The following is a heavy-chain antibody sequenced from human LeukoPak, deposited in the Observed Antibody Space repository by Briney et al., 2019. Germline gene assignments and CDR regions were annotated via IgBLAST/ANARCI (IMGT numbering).Heavy chain of an antibody. CDR3: ARRRAATTIYHYSMEF. CDR1: GSTFSTYW. CDR2: IYPSDSET. Sequence: KAGESLEISCKASGSTFSTYWIAWVRQLPGKGLEWMGIIYPSDSETRYSPSFQGEVTISVDKSISTAYLQWRSLKASDTAMYYCARRRAATTIYHYSMEFWGHGTTVIVSS. D-gene: IGHD5/OR15-5a*01. V-gene: IGHV5-51*01. J-gene: IGHJ6*02.